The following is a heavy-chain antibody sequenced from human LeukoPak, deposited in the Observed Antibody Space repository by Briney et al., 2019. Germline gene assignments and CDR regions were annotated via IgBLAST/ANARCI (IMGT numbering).Heavy chain of an antibody. Sequence: GGSLRLSCAASGFTFNSYDMHWVRQAPGKGLEWVALIWYDGSNKYYADSVKGRFTISRDNAKNSLYLQMNSLRAEDTAVYYCARDLEAYQAVAGTFWFDPWGQGTLVTVSS. CDR1: GFTFNSYD. D-gene: IGHD6-19*01. V-gene: IGHV3-33*01. J-gene: IGHJ5*02. CDR2: IWYDGSNK. CDR3: ARDLEAYQAVAGTFWFDP.